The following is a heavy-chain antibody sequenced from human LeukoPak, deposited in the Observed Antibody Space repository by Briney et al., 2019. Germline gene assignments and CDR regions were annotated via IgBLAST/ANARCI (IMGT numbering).Heavy chain of an antibody. CDR1: GFTFSSYN. Sequence: GGSLRLSCAASGFTFSSYNMNWVRQAPGKGLEWVSAISGSGGNTYYADSVKGRFTISRDNSKNTLYLRMNSLRAEDTAVYYCVKSGSSRMDVWGKGTTVTISS. V-gene: IGHV3-23*01. J-gene: IGHJ6*04. D-gene: IGHD6-19*01. CDR3: VKSGSSRMDV. CDR2: ISGSGGNT.